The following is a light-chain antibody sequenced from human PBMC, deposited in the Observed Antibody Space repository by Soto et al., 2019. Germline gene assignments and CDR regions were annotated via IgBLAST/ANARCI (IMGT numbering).Light chain of an antibody. J-gene: IGKJ1*01. V-gene: IGKV3-11*01. CDR3: EQRSNWPWT. Sequence: EIVLTQSPATLSLSPGERATLSYRASQSVSNFLAWYQQKPGQAPRLLISDASNRTTGNPGRLSSSGSETDFSLTISRPEPEDSAVDYSEQRSNWPWTCGEGTEVEI. CDR1: QSVSNF. CDR2: DAS.